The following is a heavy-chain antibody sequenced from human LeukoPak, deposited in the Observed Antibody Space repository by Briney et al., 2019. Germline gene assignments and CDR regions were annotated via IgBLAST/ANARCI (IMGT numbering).Heavy chain of an antibody. CDR1: GYTFTSYY. CDR2: INPSGGST. J-gene: IGHJ4*02. Sequence: ASVKVSCKASGYTFTSYYMHWVRQAPGQGLEWMGIINPSGGSTSYAQKFQGRVTMTRDMSTSTVYMELSSLRSEDTAVYYCASDLYYDILTGYYTDYWGQGTLVTVSS. CDR3: ASDLYYDILTGYYTDY. V-gene: IGHV1-46*01. D-gene: IGHD3-9*01.